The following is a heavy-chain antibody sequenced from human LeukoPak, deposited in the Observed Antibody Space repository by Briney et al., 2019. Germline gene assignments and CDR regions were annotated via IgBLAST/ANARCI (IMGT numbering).Heavy chain of an antibody. CDR1: GFSVSSHA. CDR3: AKRPSTYCSDGGCYFNY. V-gene: IGHV3-23*01. Sequence: GGSLRLSCAASGFSVSSHAMSWVRQAPGKGLEWVSRISGSGTNTYYADSVKGRFTISRDKTKDTLYLQMNTLRAEDTAVYYCAKRPSTYCSDGGCYFNYWGQGTLVTVSS. D-gene: IGHD2-15*01. CDR2: ISGSGTNT. J-gene: IGHJ4*02.